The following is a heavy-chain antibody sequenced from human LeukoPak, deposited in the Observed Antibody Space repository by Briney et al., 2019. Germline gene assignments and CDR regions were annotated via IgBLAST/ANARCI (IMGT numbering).Heavy chain of an antibody. J-gene: IGHJ4*02. CDR2: IYTRGST. D-gene: IGHD3/OR15-3a*01. V-gene: IGHV4-4*07. Sequence: SETLSLTCTVSGGSGSSYYCNWLRQPAGKGLEWIGRIYTRGSTNYNPSLKSRVTLSVDTSKNQFSLNLTSVTAADTAVYYCARDEGLYYFDYRGQGTLATVSS. CDR3: ARDEGLYYFDY. CDR1: GGSGSSYY.